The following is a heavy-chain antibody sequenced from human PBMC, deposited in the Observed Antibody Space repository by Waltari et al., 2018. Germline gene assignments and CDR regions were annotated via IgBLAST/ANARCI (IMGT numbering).Heavy chain of an antibody. D-gene: IGHD1-26*01. J-gene: IGHJ3*02. CDR3: AKVGATDTDAFDI. CDR1: GFTFSSYG. V-gene: IGHV3-30*18. CDR2: IWYDGSNK. Sequence: QVQLVESGGGVVQPGRSLRLSCAASGFTFSSYGMHWVRQAPGKGLEWMAVIWYDGSNKYYADSVKGRFTISRDNSKNTLYLQMNSLRAEDTAMYYCAKVGATDTDAFDIWGQGTMVTVSS.